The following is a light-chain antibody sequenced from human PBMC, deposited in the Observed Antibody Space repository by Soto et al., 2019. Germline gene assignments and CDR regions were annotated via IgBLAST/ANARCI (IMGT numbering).Light chain of an antibody. J-gene: IGKJ1*01. CDR3: QQRSNWPGT. CDR2: DAS. CDR1: QSVSSY. Sequence: EIVLTQSPATLSLSPGERATLSCRASQSVSSYLAWYQQKPGQAPRLLIYDASNRATGIPARFSGSGSGTDFTLTSSSLGPEDFAVYYCQQRSNWPGTFGQGTKVEIK. V-gene: IGKV3-11*01.